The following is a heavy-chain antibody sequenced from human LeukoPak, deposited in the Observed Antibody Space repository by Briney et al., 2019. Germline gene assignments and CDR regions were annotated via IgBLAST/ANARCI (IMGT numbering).Heavy chain of an antibody. D-gene: IGHD2-2*01. J-gene: IGHJ4*02. CDR3: ASNTVPAAILYFDY. CDR1: GYTFTSYG. CDR2: IIPIFGTA. V-gene: IGHV1-69*13. Sequence: ASVKVSCKASGYTFTSYGISWVRQAPGQGLEWMGGIIPIFGTANYAQKFQGRVTITADESTSTAYMELSSLRSEDTAVYYCASNTVPAAILYFDYWGQGTLVTVSS.